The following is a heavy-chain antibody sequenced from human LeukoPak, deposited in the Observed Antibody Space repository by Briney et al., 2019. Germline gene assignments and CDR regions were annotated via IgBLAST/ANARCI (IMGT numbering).Heavy chain of an antibody. J-gene: IGHJ4*02. V-gene: IGHV4-38-2*02. CDR2: MYHSGST. Sequence: SETLSLTCTVSGYSISSGHYWGWIRQPPGKGLEWIGSMYHSGSTYYNPPLKSRVTISEDTSKNQFSLKLRSVTAADTAVYYCTRDSSSWYRGGDFDYWGQGTLVTVSS. CDR1: GYSISSGHY. D-gene: IGHD6-13*01. CDR3: TRDSSSWYRGGDFDY.